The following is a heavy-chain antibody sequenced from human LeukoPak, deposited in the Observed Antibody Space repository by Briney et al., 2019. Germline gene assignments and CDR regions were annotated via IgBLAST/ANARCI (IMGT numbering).Heavy chain of an antibody. D-gene: IGHD2-2*01. CDR3: AKSASTYCSSTSCDQYYFDY. J-gene: IGHJ4*02. V-gene: IGHV3-23*01. Sequence: GGSLRLSCAASGFTFSSYAMSWVRQAPGKGLEWVSAISGSGGSTYYADSVKGRFTISRDNSKNTLYLQMNSLRAEDTAVYYCAKSASTYCSSTSCDQYYFDYWGQGTLVTVSS. CDR1: GFTFSSYA. CDR2: ISGSGGST.